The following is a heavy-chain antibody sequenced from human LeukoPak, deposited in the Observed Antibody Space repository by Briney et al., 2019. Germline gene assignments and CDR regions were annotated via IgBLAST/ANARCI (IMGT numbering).Heavy chain of an antibody. V-gene: IGHV4-59*03. CDR3: ARAGERGRNGYDDAFDI. Sequence: SETLSLTCTVSGVSISGYYWSWIRQPPGKGLEWIGYVYDSGRTTYNSSLKSRLTISVDTSKNQFYLYLRSVSAADTATYYCARAGERGRNGYDDAFDIWGQGTVVTV. D-gene: IGHD6-13*01. J-gene: IGHJ3*02. CDR1: GVSISGYY. CDR2: VYDSGRT.